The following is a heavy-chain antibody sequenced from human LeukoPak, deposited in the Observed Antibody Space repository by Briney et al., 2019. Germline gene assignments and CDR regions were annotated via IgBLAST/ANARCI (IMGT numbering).Heavy chain of an antibody. CDR2: INPNNGGT. D-gene: IGHD4-23*01. Sequence: ASVKVSCKASGYTFTGYYIHCVRQVPGQGLELMGWINPNNGGTNYAQKFQGRVTMTRDTSISTAYMELSRLRSDDTAVYYCARGQRDPRPVGYWGQGTLVTVSS. V-gene: IGHV1-2*02. CDR1: GYTFTGYY. CDR3: ARGQRDPRPVGY. J-gene: IGHJ4*02.